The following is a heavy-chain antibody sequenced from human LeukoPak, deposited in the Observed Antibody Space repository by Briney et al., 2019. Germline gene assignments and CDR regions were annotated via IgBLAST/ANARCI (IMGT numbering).Heavy chain of an antibody. Sequence: PSETLSLTCSVSGGSISSHNYYWVWIRQPPGKGLEWIGSIHYSGSTYYNPSLKSRITISVDTSKNQFSLKLSSVTAADTAVYYCAGGYIYGSTYYYMDVWGKGTTVTISS. D-gene: IGHD5-18*01. CDR3: AGGYIYGSTYYYMDV. CDR1: GGSISSHNYY. J-gene: IGHJ6*03. V-gene: IGHV4-39*07. CDR2: IHYSGST.